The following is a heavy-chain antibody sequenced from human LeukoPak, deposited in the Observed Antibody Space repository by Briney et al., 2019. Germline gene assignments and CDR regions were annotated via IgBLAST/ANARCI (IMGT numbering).Heavy chain of an antibody. V-gene: IGHV1-69*05. J-gene: IGHJ6*03. CDR3: ASGDPGYYDFWSGYYWPTIGGGPKNYYYYMDV. CDR1: GGTFSSYA. Sequence: SVKVSCKASGGTFSSYAISWVRQAPGQGLEWMGGIIPICGTANYAQKFQGRVTITTDESTSTAYMELSSLRSEDTAVYYCASGDPGYYDFWSGYYWPTIGGGPKNYYYYMDVWGKGTTVTVSS. D-gene: IGHD3-3*01. CDR2: IIPICGTA.